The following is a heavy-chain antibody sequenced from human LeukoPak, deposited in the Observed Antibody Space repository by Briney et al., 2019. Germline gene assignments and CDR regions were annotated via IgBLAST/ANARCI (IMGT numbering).Heavy chain of an antibody. J-gene: IGHJ3*02. V-gene: IGHV4-38-2*02. CDR1: GYSITIGYY. CDR3: AREDGTAMDNAFDI. Sequence: SETLSLTCTVSGYSITIGYYWGWIRQPPGKGPEWIGSIYYTGSTYHNPSLKSRVTISEDPSKNQFSLKLRSVTAADTAVYYCAREDGTAMDNAFDIWSQGTMVTVSS. D-gene: IGHD5-18*01. CDR2: IYYTGST.